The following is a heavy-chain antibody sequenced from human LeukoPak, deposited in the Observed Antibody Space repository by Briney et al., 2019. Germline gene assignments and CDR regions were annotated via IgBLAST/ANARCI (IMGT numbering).Heavy chain of an antibody. CDR2: IKSKTDGGTT. D-gene: IGHD3-10*01. CDR1: GFTFSSYE. Sequence: EPGGSLRLSCAASGFTFSSYEMNWVRQAPGKGLEWVGRIKSKTDGGTTDYAAPVKGRFTISRDDSRNTLSLQMNSLKTEDTAVYYCTTITMIREHEDYWGQGTLVTVSS. V-gene: IGHV3-15*01. J-gene: IGHJ4*02. CDR3: TTITMIREHEDY.